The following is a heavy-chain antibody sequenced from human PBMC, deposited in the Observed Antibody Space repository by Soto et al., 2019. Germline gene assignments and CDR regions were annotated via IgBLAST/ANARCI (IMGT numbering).Heavy chain of an antibody. CDR2: IYYSGST. CDR3: ARRAPVATTYYYYYYMDV. Sequence: TSETLSLTCTVSGGSISSYYWSWIRQPPGKGLEWIGYIYYSGSTNYNPSLKSRVTISVDTSKNQFSLKLSSVTAADTAVYYCARRAPVATTYYYYYYMDVWGKGTTVTVSS. V-gene: IGHV4-59*08. CDR1: GGSISSYY. J-gene: IGHJ6*03. D-gene: IGHD5-12*01.